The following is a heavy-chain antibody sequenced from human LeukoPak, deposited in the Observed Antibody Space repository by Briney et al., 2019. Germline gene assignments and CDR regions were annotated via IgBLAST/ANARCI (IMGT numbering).Heavy chain of an antibody. CDR2: IIPIFDNT. Sequence: GPSVKVSCKASGGPFNNYAVSWVRHAPGQGLEWLGGIIPIFDNTNYTQNFQRRITITADESTNTAYMELSSLRSDDTAVYYCARSYLVFNWFDPWGQGTLVTVSS. J-gene: IGHJ5*02. CDR1: GGPFNNYA. V-gene: IGHV1-69*01. D-gene: IGHD2-8*01. CDR3: ARSYLVFNWFDP.